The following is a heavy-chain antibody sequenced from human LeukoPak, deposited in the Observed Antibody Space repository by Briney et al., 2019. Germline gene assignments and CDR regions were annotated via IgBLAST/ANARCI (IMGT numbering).Heavy chain of an antibody. V-gene: IGHV3-66*01. D-gene: IGHD2-21*01. CDR2: LYSGGYT. CDR1: GFTVSSNY. CDR3: ARASIPRGD. J-gene: IGHJ4*02. Sequence: GGSLRLSCTVSGFTVSSNYMSWVRQAPGKGLEWVSVLYSGGYTYYADSVKGRFTISRDNSKNTLYLQMNSLRAEDTAVYYCARASIPRGDWGQGTLVTVSS.